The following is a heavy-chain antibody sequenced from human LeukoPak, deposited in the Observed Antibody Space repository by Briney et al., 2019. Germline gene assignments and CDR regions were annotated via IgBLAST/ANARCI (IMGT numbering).Heavy chain of an antibody. CDR3: ARDQGLDWLLDY. Sequence: PGGSLRLSCAASGFSFSDHYMSWIRQAPGKGLEWVSYISSSGSTIYYADSVKGRFTISRDNAKNSLYLQMNSLRAEDTAVYYCARDQGLDWLLDYWGQGTLVTVSS. CDR1: GFSFSDHY. V-gene: IGHV3-11*01. D-gene: IGHD5-12*01. CDR2: ISSSGSTI. J-gene: IGHJ4*02.